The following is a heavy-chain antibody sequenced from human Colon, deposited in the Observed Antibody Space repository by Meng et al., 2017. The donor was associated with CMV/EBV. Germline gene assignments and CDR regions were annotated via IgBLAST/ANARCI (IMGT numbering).Heavy chain of an antibody. CDR3: VRDSSGYYYFDF. CDR1: GLTFGRYS. V-gene: IGHV3-21*01. CDR2: ISSRDSYI. J-gene: IGHJ4*02. Sequence: GGSLRLSCEASGLTFGRYSMTWVRQAPGKGLEWVSSISSRDSYIYYADSVKGRFTISRDNAKNSLYLQLNSLRAEDTAVYYCVRDSSGYYYFDFWGQGTLVTVSS. D-gene: IGHD3-22*01.